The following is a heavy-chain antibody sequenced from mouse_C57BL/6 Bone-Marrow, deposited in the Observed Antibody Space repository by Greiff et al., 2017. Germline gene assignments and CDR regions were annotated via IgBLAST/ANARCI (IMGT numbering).Heavy chain of an antibody. CDR2: INPSSGYT. CDR1: GYTFTSYT. Sequence: VKLMESGAELARPGASVKMSCKASGYTFTSYTMHWVKQRPGQGLEWIGYINPSSGYTKYNQKFKDKATLTANKSSSTSYMQLSSLTSEDSAVYYCAREPHYYGYWYFDFWGTGTTLTVSS. J-gene: IGHJ1*03. CDR3: AREPHYYGYWYFDF. V-gene: IGHV1-4*01. D-gene: IGHD2-1*01.